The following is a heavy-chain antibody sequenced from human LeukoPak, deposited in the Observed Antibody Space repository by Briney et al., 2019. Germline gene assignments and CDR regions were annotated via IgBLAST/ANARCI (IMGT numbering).Heavy chain of an antibody. Sequence: ASVKVSCKSSGYTFTGYYMHWVRQAPGQGLEWMGWINPNSGGTNYAQKFQGRVTMTRDTSISTAYMELSRLRSDDTAVYYCAREGSYGYEVDYWGQGTLVTVSS. CDR2: INPNSGGT. J-gene: IGHJ4*02. D-gene: IGHD5-18*01. V-gene: IGHV1-2*02. CDR3: AREGSYGYEVDY. CDR1: GYTFTGYY.